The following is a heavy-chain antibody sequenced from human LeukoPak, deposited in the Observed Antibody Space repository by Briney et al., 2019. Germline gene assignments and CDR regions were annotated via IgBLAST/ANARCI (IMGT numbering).Heavy chain of an antibody. V-gene: IGHV1-58*02. J-gene: IGHJ2*01. D-gene: IGHD3-22*01. CDR3: AREGSKTYYYDSSGEPYWYFDL. CDR1: GFTFTSSA. Sequence: ASVKVSCTASGFTFTSSAMQWVRQARGQRLQWIGWIVVGSGNTNYAQKFQERVTITRDMSTSTAYMELSSLRSEDTAVYYCAREGSKTYYYDSSGEPYWYFDLWGRGTLVTVSS. CDR2: IVVGSGNT.